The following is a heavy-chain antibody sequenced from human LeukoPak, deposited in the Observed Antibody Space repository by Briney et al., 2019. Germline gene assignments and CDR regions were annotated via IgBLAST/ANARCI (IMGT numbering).Heavy chain of an antibody. D-gene: IGHD3-16*01. CDR1: GYTLTELS. CDR3: ATEGRIYDYVWGSRGAFDI. CDR2: FDPEDGET. Sequence: ASVKVSCKVSGYTLTELSMHWVRQAPGKGLEWMGGFDPEDGETIYAQKFQGRVTMTEDTSTDTAYMELSSLRSEDTAVYYCATEGRIYDYVWGSRGAFDIWGQGTMVTVSS. J-gene: IGHJ3*02. V-gene: IGHV1-24*01.